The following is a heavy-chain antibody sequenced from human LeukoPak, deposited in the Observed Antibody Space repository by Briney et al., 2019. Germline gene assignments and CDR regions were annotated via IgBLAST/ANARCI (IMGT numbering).Heavy chain of an antibody. CDR3: ARDHSGGATYYFDY. V-gene: IGHV3-66*02. D-gene: IGHD1-26*01. CDR1: GFTVSSNY. Sequence: GGSLRLSCAASGFTVSSNYMSWVRQAPGKGLEWVSVIYSGGSTYYADSVKGRFTISRDNSKNTLYLQMNSLRAEDTAVYYGARDHSGGATYYFDYWGQGTLVTVSS. J-gene: IGHJ4*02. CDR2: IYSGGST.